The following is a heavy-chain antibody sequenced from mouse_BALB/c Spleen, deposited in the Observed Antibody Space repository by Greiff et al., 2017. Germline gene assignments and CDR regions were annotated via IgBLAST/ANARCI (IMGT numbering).Heavy chain of an antibody. CDR3: ARDGLLHLYYGSFLDY. J-gene: IGHJ2*01. D-gene: IGHD1-1*01. CDR2: IWAGGST. Sequence: VKLMESGPGLVAPSQSLSITCTVSGFSLTSYGVHWVRQPPGKGLEWLGVIWAGGSTNYNSALMSRLSISKDNSKSQVFLKMNSLQTDDTAMYYCARDGLLHLYYGSFLDYWGQGTTLTVSS. V-gene: IGHV2-9*02. CDR1: GFSLTSYG.